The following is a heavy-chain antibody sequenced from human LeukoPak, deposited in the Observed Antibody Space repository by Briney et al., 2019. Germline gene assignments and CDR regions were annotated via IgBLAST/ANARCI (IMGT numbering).Heavy chain of an antibody. CDR1: GFSLSTPEIC. V-gene: IGHV2-70*01. CDR3: ARMTPDSPSFDY. Sequence: SGPALVKPTQTLTLTCTFSGFSLSTPEICVTWIRQPPGKALEWLALIGWDEDEFYRPSLRTRPTISKDTPNNQVLLRMTNMDPVDTGTYYCARMTPDSPSFDYWGQGALITVSS. J-gene: IGHJ4*02. D-gene: IGHD2-15*01. CDR2: IGWDEDE.